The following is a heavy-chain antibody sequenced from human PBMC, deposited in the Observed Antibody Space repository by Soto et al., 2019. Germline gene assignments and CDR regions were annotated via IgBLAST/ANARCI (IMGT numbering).Heavy chain of an antibody. CDR1: GGSISSSSYY. Sequence: QLQLQESGPGLVKPSETLSLTCTVSGGSISSSSYYWGWIRQPPGKGLEWIGSIYYSVSTYYNPSLKRRVTISVDTSKNQFSLKLSSVTAADTAVYYCARHTPAISISDHWGQGTLVTVSS. CDR2: IYYSVST. CDR3: ARHTPAISISDH. J-gene: IGHJ4*02. V-gene: IGHV4-39*01. D-gene: IGHD2-15*01.